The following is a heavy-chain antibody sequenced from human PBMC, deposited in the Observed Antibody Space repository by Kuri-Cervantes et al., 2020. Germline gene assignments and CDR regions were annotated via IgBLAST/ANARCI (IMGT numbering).Heavy chain of an antibody. D-gene: IGHD4-23*01. CDR1: GFTFSSHW. Sequence: GESLKISCAASGFTFSSHWMHWVRQAPGKELVWVSRLNEDGSEVSHADSVKGRFTVSRDNAKNTVYLQMNSLRVEDTAVYYCARGERGGFDLWGQGTTVTVSS. CDR2: LNEDGSEV. J-gene: IGHJ3*01. CDR3: ARGERGGFDL. V-gene: IGHV3-74*01.